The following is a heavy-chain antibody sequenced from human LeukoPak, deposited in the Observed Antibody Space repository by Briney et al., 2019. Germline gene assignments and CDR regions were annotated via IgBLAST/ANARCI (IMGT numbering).Heavy chain of an antibody. V-gene: IGHV3-64*01. CDR2: ISSNGGST. CDR1: GFTFSSYA. CDR3: ARAVVVVAAPFDY. J-gene: IGHJ4*02. D-gene: IGHD2-15*01. Sequence: GSLRLSCAASGFTFSSYAMHWVRQAPGKGLEYVSAISSNGGSTYYANSVKGRFTISRDSSKNTLYLQMGSLRAEDMAVYYCARAVVVVAAPFDYWGQGTLVTVSS.